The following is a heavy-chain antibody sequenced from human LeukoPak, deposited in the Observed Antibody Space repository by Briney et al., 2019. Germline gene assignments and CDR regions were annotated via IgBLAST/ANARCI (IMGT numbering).Heavy chain of an antibody. CDR1: GFTFSDYY. CDR2: ISSSGSTI. V-gene: IGHV3-11*04. D-gene: IGHD3-22*01. Sequence: GGSLRLSCAASGFTFSDYYMNWIRQAPGKGLEWVSYISSSGSTIYYADSVKGRFTISRDNAKNSLYLQMNSLRAEDTAVYYCARDPTYYDSSGYYPHFDYWGQGTLVTVSS. CDR3: ARDPTYYDSSGYYPHFDY. J-gene: IGHJ4*02.